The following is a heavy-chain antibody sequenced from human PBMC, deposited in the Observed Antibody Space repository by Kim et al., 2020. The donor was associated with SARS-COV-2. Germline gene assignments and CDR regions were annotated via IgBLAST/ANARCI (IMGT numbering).Heavy chain of an antibody. Sequence: GGSLRLSCAASGFTFSSYGMHWVRQAPGKGLEWVAVIWYDGSNKYYADSVKGRFTISRDNSKNTLYLQMNSLRAEDTAVYYCARDYYDFWSSTLYYFDYWGQGTLVTVSS. D-gene: IGHD3-3*01. CDR2: IWYDGSNK. V-gene: IGHV3-33*01. CDR1: GFTFSSYG. CDR3: ARDYYDFWSSTLYYFDY. J-gene: IGHJ4*02.